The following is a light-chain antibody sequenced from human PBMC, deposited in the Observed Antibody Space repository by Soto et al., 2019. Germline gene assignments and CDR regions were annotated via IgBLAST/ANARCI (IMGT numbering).Light chain of an antibody. Sequence: QSALTQPRSVSGSPGQSVTISCTGTNSDVGRYNFVSWYQQLPGKAPKLLISAVSQRPSGVPDRFSGSKSGNTASLTISGLQADDEADYFCYSYTASDIWVFGGGTKVT. CDR3: YSYTASDIWV. CDR2: AVS. V-gene: IGLV2-11*01. CDR1: NSDVGRYNF. J-gene: IGLJ3*02.